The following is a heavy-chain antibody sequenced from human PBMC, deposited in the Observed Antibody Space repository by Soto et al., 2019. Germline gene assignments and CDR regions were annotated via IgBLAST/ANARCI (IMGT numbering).Heavy chain of an antibody. D-gene: IGHD3-22*01. CDR3: ARGDYYDSSRPFSDAFDI. J-gene: IGHJ3*02. CDR1: GFTFSSHW. Sequence: SLRLSCAASGFTFSSHWMSWVRQAPGKGLERVANIKPDGSEKWYVDSVKGRFTISRDNAKNSLYLQMNGLRAEDTAVYYCARGDYYDSSRPFSDAFDIWGQGTMVTVSS. V-gene: IGHV3-7*04. CDR2: IKPDGSEK.